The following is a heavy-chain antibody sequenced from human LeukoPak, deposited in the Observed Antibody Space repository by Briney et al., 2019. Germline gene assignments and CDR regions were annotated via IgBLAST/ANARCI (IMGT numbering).Heavy chain of an antibody. Sequence: GGSLRLSCAASRFTFSSYAMSWVRQAPGKGLEWVANIKQDGSEKYYVDSVKGRFTISRDNAKNSLYLQMNSLRAEDTAVYYCAREQADYYFDYWGQGTLVTVSS. CDR3: AREQADYYFDY. D-gene: IGHD6-13*01. CDR2: IKQDGSEK. CDR1: RFTFSSYA. V-gene: IGHV3-7*01. J-gene: IGHJ4*02.